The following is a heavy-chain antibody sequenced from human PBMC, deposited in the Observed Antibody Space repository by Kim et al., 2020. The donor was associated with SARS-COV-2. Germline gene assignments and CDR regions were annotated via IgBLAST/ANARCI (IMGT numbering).Heavy chain of an antibody. CDR1: GGTFSSYA. CDR3: ATPGPYCGGDCYPYWYFDL. J-gene: IGHJ2*01. D-gene: IGHD2-21*02. CDR2: IIPIFGTA. V-gene: IGHV1-69*13. Sequence: SVKVSCKASGGTFSSYAISWVRQAPGQGLEWMGGIIPIFGTANYAQKFQGRVTITADESTSTAYMELSSLRSEDTAVYYCATPGPYCGGDCYPYWYFDLWGRGTLVTVSS.